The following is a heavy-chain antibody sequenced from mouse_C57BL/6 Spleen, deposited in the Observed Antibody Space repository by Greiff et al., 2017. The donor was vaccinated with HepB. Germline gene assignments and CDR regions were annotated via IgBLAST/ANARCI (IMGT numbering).Heavy chain of an antibody. D-gene: IGHD1-1*01. V-gene: IGHV1-62-2*01. Sequence: ESGAELVKPGASVKLSCKASGYTFTEYTIHWVKQRSGQGLEWIGWFYPGSGSIKYNEKFKDKATLTADKSSSTVYMELSRLTSEDSAVYFCARHEGPPFYYYGSSPWYFDVWGTGTTVTVSS. J-gene: IGHJ1*03. CDR1: GYTFTEYT. CDR3: ARHEGPPFYYYGSSPWYFDV. CDR2: FYPGSGSI.